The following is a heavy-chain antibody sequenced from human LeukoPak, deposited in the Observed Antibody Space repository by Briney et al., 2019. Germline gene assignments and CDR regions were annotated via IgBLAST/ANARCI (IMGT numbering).Heavy chain of an antibody. Sequence: PSETLSLTCTVSGGSISSGGYYWSWIRQPPGKGLVWIGYIYHSGSTYYNPSLKSRVTISVDTSKNPFSLKLSSVTAADTAVYYCARDRAEGDYYDSSGYDYWGQGTLVTVSS. J-gene: IGHJ4*02. CDR2: IYHSGST. CDR1: GGSISSGGYY. CDR3: ARDRAEGDYYDSSGYDY. V-gene: IGHV4-30-2*01. D-gene: IGHD3-22*01.